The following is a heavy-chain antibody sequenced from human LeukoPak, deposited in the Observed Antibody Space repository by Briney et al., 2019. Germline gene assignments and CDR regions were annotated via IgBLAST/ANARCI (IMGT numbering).Heavy chain of an antibody. V-gene: IGHV4-4*07. CDR1: GDSISVYS. Sequence: PSETLSLTCTVSGDSISVYSWAWIRQSAGKGLEWIGRVSPDGKARYNPSLQRRVTISVDRSKNQFSLKLSSVTAADTAVYYCARETALTTRLVVGAFDIWGQGTMVTVSS. J-gene: IGHJ3*02. D-gene: IGHD4-17*01. CDR2: VSPDGKA. CDR3: ARETALTTRLVVGAFDI.